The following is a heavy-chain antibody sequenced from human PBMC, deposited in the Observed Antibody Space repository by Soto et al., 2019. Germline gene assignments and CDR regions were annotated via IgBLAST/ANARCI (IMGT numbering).Heavy chain of an antibody. D-gene: IGHD2-15*01. J-gene: IGHJ3*02. V-gene: IGHV3-21*01. CDR3: ARDYSPGGDAFEI. CDR2: ISSSSSYI. CDR1: GFTFSSYS. Sequence: GGSLRLSCAASGFTFSSYSMNWVRQAPGKGLEWVSSISSSSSYIYYADSVKGRFTISRDNAKNSLYLQMNSLRAEDTAVYYCARDYSPGGDAFEIWGQGTMVTVSS.